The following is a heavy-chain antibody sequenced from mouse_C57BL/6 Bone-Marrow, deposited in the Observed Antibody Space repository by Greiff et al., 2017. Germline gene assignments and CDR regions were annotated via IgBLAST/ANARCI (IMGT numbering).Heavy chain of an antibody. CDR1: GFTFSSYT. Sequence: EVTLVESGGGLVKPGGSLKLSCAASGFTFSSYTMSWVRQTPEKRLEWVATISGGGGNTYYPDSVKGRFTISRDNAKNTLYLQMSSLRSEDTALYYCARHNDGYSYWGQGTLVTVSA. CDR2: ISGGGGNT. J-gene: IGHJ3*01. V-gene: IGHV5-9*01. CDR3: ARHNDGYSY. D-gene: IGHD2-3*01.